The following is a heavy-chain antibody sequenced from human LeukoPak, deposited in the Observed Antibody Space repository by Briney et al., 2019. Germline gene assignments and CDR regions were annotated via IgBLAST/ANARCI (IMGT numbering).Heavy chain of an antibody. CDR3: ARQRVNKWNNLWSFDY. D-gene: IGHD1/OR15-1a*01. J-gene: IGHJ4*02. Sequence: SETLSLTCTVSGGSISSYYWSWIRQPPGKGLEWIGYIYYTGSTNYNPSLKSRVTISLDTSKNQFSLKLSSVTAADTAVYYCARQRVNKWNNLWSFDYWGQGTLVTVSS. CDR2: IYYTGST. V-gene: IGHV4-59*08. CDR1: GGSISSYY.